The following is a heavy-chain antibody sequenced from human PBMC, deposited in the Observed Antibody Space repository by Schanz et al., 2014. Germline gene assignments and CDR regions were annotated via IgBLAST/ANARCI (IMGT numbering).Heavy chain of an antibody. D-gene: IGHD1-1*01. CDR2: ISGDHRNT. Sequence: EVQLVESGGGVVRPGGSLRLSCAASGFTFSTHAMSWVRQAPGKGLEWVSSISGDHRNTFYADSVKGRFTISRDNSKNLLYLQMNSLRAEDTAVYYCTRDVRLDRRGNWFDPWGQGTLVTVSS. J-gene: IGHJ5*02. CDR1: GFTFSTHA. CDR3: TRDVRLDRRGNWFDP. V-gene: IGHV3-23*04.